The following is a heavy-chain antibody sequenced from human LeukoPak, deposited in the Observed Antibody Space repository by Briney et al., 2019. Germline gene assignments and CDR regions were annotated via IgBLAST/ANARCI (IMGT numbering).Heavy chain of an antibody. V-gene: IGHV4-39*07. CDR2: IYYSGST. Sequence: PSETLSLTCTVSGGSISSSSYYWGWIRQPPGKGLEWIGSIYYSGSTYYNPSLKSRVTISVDTSKNQFSLKLSSVTAADTAVYYCARALYNLGNGLWFGELFHFDYWGQGTLVTVSS. CDR1: GGSISSSSYY. CDR3: ARALYNLGNGLWFGELFHFDY. D-gene: IGHD3-10*01. J-gene: IGHJ4*02.